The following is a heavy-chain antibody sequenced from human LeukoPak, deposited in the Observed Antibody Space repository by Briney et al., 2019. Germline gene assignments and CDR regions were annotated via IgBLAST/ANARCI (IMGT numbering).Heavy chain of an antibody. Sequence: GVSLRLSCAASGFTVSTYNMHWVRQAPGKGLEWVAVILSDGSKQYYADSVKGRFTISRDNSKNTLYLQMNSLRAEDTAVFYCMATPIDYWGQGTLVTVSS. D-gene: IGHD5-24*01. CDR1: GFTVSTYN. CDR3: MATPIDY. J-gene: IGHJ4*02. CDR2: ILSDGSKQ. V-gene: IGHV3-30*03.